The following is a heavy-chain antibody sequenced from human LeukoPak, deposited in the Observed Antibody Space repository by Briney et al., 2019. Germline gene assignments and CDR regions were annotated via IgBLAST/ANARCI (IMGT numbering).Heavy chain of an antibody. J-gene: IGHJ4*02. CDR2: IYYSGGT. V-gene: IGHV4-39*07. CDR1: GGSISSSSDY. CDR3: ARGRRQLVRSWGY. Sequence: SETLSLTCTVSGGSISSSSDYWGWIRQPPGKGLEWIGSIYYSGGTYYNPSLKSRVTISVDTSKNQFSLKLSSVTAADTAVYYCARGRRQLVRSWGYWGQGTLVTVSS. D-gene: IGHD6-13*01.